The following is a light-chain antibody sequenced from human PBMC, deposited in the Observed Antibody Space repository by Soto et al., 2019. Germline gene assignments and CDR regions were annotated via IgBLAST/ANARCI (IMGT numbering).Light chain of an antibody. CDR2: GTS. V-gene: IGKV3-20*01. CDR3: QQYGSSGT. J-gene: IGKJ1*01. CDR1: QSVSSSY. Sequence: EIVMTQSPGTLSLSPGERATRSCRASQSVSSSYLAWYQQKPGQAPRLLIYGTSNRATGIPDRFSGSGSGTDFTLTISRLEPEDFAVYYCQQYGSSGTFGQRTKVDI.